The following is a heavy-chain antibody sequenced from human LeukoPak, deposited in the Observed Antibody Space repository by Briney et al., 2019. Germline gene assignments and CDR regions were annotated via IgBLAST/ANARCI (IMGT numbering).Heavy chain of an antibody. CDR1: GGSFSGYY. D-gene: IGHD6-19*01. V-gene: IGHV4-34*01. Sequence: SETLSLTCAVYGGSFSGYYWSWIRQPPGKGLEWIGEINHSGSTNYHPSLKSRVTISVDTSKNQFSLKLSSVTAAYTAVYYCARGRFSSGWSTRPDYYYYYGMDVWGQGTTVTVSS. CDR3: ARGRFSSGWSTRPDYYYYYGMDV. J-gene: IGHJ6*02. CDR2: INHSGST.